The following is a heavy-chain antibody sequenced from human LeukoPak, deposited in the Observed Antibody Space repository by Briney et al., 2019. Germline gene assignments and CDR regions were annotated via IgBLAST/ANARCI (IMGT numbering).Heavy chain of an antibody. V-gene: IGHV4-39*07. J-gene: IGHJ2*01. CDR1: GGSISSSSYY. CDR2: IYYSGST. CDR3: ARDLSPIWYFDL. Sequence: PSETLSLTCTVSGGSISSSSYYWGWIRQPPGKGLEWIGSIYYSGSTYYNPSLKSRVTISVDTSKNQFSLKLSSVTAADTAVYYCARDLSPIWYFDLWGRGTLVTVSS. D-gene: IGHD3-3*02.